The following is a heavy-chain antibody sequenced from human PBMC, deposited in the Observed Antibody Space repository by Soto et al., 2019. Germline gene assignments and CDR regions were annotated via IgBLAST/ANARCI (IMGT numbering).Heavy chain of an antibody. Sequence: GESLKISCKGSGYSFSTYWIAWVRQMPGKGLEWMGIIYPGDSDTRYSPSFQGQVTISADKSISSAYLQWSSLKASDTAIYYCARPAGSHYYYYGMDVWGQRTTVTVSS. D-gene: IGHD2-15*01. CDR2: IYPGDSDT. CDR3: ARPAGSHYYYYGMDV. J-gene: IGHJ6*02. V-gene: IGHV5-51*01. CDR1: GYSFSTYW.